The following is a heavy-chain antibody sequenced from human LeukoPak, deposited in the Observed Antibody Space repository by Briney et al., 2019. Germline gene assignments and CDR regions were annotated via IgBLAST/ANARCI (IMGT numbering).Heavy chain of an antibody. CDR2: IRDSGSST. V-gene: IGHV3-23*01. J-gene: IGHJ4*02. D-gene: IGHD1-26*01. Sequence: GGSLRLSCAASGFTFSTYAMSWVRQAPGKGLEWVSAIRDSGSSTHYADSVKGRFTTSRDNSKNTLFLQMNSLRAEDTAIYYCAKYGPQDSGSSHFDYWGQGALVTVSS. CDR3: AKYGPQDSGSSHFDY. CDR1: GFTFSTYA.